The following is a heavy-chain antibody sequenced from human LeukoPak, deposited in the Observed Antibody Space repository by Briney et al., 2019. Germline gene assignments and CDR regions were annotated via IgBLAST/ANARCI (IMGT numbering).Heavy chain of an antibody. Sequence: TSETLSLTCTVSGGSISSYYWSWIRQPPGKGLEWIGYIYTSGSTNYNPSLKSRVTMSVDTSKNQFSLKLSSVTAADTAVYYCAREVWSSSWGVGPDAFDIWGQGTMVTVSS. J-gene: IGHJ3*02. CDR3: AREVWSSSWGVGPDAFDI. CDR1: GGSISSYY. V-gene: IGHV4-4*08. CDR2: IYTSGST. D-gene: IGHD6-13*01.